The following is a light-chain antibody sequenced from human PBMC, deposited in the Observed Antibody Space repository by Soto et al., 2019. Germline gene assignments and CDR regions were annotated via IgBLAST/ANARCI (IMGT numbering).Light chain of an antibody. J-gene: IGKJ5*01. CDR3: PQRSDWPIT. Sequence: VMTQSPATLSVSPGGRASLSRRASESVSSNLAWYQQRTGQAPRLLSEDASNRATCIPARFSGRGAGTDCTRTSSSLEPEDLAVYYCPQRSDWPITFGQGTRLEIK. V-gene: IGKV3-11*01. CDR1: ESVSSN. CDR2: DAS.